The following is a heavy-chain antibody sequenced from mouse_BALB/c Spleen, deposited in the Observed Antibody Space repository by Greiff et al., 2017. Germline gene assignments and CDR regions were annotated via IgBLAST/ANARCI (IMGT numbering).Heavy chain of an antibody. CDR3: ARHRDGNYDY. V-gene: IGHV5-12-1*01. J-gene: IGHJ2*01. CDR2: ISSGGGST. CDR1: GFAFSSYD. D-gene: IGHD2-1*01. Sequence: EVQRVESGGGLVKPGGSLKLSCAASGFAFSSYDMSWVRQTPEKRLEWVAYISSGGGSTYYPDTVKGRFTISRDNAKNTLYLQMSSLKSEDTAMYYCARHRDGNYDYWGQGTTLTVSS.